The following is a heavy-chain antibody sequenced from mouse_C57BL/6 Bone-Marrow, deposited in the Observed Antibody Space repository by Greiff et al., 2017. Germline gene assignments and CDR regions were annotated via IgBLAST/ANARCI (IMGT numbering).Heavy chain of an antibody. V-gene: IGHV5-12*01. D-gene: IGHD4-1*01. CDR2: ISNGGGST. Sequence: EVKLEESGGGLVQPGGSLKLSCAASGFTFSDYYMYWVRQTPEKRLEWVAYISNGGGSTYYPDTVKGRFTISRDNAKNTLYLQMSRLKSEDTAMYYCARLWDGAWFAYWGQGTLVTVSA. CDR3: ARLWDGAWFAY. CDR1: GFTFSDYY. J-gene: IGHJ3*01.